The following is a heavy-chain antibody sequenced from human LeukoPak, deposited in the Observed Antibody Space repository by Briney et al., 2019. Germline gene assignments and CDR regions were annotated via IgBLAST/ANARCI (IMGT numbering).Heavy chain of an antibody. Sequence: WVRQPPGKGLEWIGSIYYSGSTYYNPSLKSRVTISVDTSKNQFSLKLSSVTAADTAVYYCARVDAIAAAGTEFDPWGQGTLVTVSS. V-gene: IGHV4-39*01. CDR3: ARVDAIAAAGTEFDP. D-gene: IGHD6-13*01. CDR2: IYYSGST. J-gene: IGHJ5*02.